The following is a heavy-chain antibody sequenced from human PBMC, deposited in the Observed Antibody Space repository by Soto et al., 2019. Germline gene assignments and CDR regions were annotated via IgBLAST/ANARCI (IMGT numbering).Heavy chain of an antibody. CDR2: MNPNRGNT. D-gene: IGHD6-19*01. Sequence: ASVKVSCKASGYTFTSYDINWVRQATGQGLEWMGWMNPNRGNTDYAQKFQGRVTMTSNTSIKTAYMELSSLRSEHTAVYYCARVVKDSSGWYGRYFSYGLDVWGQGTTVTVSS. J-gene: IGHJ6*02. CDR3: ARVVKDSSGWYGRYFSYGLDV. V-gene: IGHV1-8*01. CDR1: GYTFTSYD.